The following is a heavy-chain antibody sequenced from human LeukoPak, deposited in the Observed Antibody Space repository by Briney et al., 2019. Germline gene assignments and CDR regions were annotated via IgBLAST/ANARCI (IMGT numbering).Heavy chain of an antibody. J-gene: IGHJ4*02. CDR1: GYTFTSYG. V-gene: IGHV1-2*02. CDR2: INPNSGGT. CDR3: ARDHNLDC. Sequence: ASVKVSCKASGYTFTSYGISWVRQAPGQGLEWMGWINPNSGGTNYAQKFQGRVTMTRDTSISTAYMELSRLRSDDTAVYYCARDHNLDCWGQGTLVTVSS.